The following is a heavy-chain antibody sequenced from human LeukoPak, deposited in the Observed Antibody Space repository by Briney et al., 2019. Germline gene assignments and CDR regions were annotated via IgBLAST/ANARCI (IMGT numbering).Heavy chain of an antibody. CDR1: RFTLRSNY. V-gene: IGHV3-66*01. J-gene: IGHJ4*02. D-gene: IGHD4-17*01. CDR3: ARDPGGDNAY. CDR2: IFNDGST. Sequence: GGSLRLSCAASRFTLRSNYMSWVRQTPGKGLEWVSLIFNDGSTYYADSVKARFTISRDNSMDTLNLQINSLRVEDTAVYYCARDPGGDNAYWGQGTLVTVSS.